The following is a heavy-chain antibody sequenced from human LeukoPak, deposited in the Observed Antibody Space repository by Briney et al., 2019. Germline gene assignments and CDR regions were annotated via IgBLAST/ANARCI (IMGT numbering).Heavy chain of an antibody. CDR1: GDSVSSNSAA. CDR2: TNYRSKWYN. Sequence: SQTLSLTCAISGDSVSSNSAAWNWIRQSPSRGLEWLGRTNYRSKWYNDYAVSAKSRITINPDTSKNQFSLQLNSVTPEDTAVYYCARSDSSGYSPNFDYWGQGTLVTVSS. D-gene: IGHD3-22*01. J-gene: IGHJ4*02. V-gene: IGHV6-1*01. CDR3: ARSDSSGYSPNFDY.